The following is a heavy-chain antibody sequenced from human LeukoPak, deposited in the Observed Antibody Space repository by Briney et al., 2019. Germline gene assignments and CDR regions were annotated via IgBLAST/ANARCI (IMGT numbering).Heavy chain of an antibody. J-gene: IGHJ6*03. CDR3: ARDPLPIAASYYYYYYMDV. CDR1: GFTFSSYW. Sequence: GGSLRLSCAASGFTFSSYWMSWVRQAPGKGLEWVANIKQDGSEKYYVDSVKGRFTISRDNAKNSLYLQMNSLRAEDTAVYYCARDPLPIAASYYYYYYMDVWGKGTTVTVSS. CDR2: IKQDGSEK. V-gene: IGHV3-7*01. D-gene: IGHD6-13*01.